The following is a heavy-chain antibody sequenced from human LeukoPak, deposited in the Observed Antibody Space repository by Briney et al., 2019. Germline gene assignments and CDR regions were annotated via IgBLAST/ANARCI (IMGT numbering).Heavy chain of an antibody. D-gene: IGHD3-10*01. V-gene: IGHV3-53*01. Sequence: GGSLRLSCVVSGFTVRSNYMIWVRQAPGKGLEWVSLIYTDASTYFADSVKGRFTFSRGSSKNTVYLHMDSLRAEDTAVYYCARAYYYGSGNSMYYFDYWGQGTLVTVSS. J-gene: IGHJ4*02. CDR3: ARAYYYGSGNSMYYFDY. CDR1: GFTVRSNY. CDR2: IYTDAST.